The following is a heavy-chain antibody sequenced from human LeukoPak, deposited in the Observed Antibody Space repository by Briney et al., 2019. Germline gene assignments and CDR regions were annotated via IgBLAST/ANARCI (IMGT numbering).Heavy chain of an antibody. CDR2: MNPNSGNT. D-gene: IGHD3-3*01. J-gene: IGHJ4*02. V-gene: IGHV1-8*01. Sequence: GASVKVSCKASGYTFTSYDINWVRQATGQGLEWMGWMNPNSGNTGYAQKFQGRVTMTRNTSISTAYMELSSLRSEDTAVYYCARNGDFWSGYYTDYWGQGTLVTVSS. CDR1: GYTFTSYD. CDR3: ARNGDFWSGYYTDY.